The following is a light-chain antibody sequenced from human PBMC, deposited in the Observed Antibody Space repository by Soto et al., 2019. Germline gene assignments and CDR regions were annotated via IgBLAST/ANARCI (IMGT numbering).Light chain of an antibody. V-gene: IGKV1-39*01. Sequence: DIQMTQSPSSLSASVGDRVTITCRASQSISSYLNWYQQKPGKAPKLLIYAASSLQSGVPSRFSGSGSGTDFTLTISSLQPEDFATYYCQHSYPPPYTFGQGTKLEIK. CDR2: AAS. CDR3: QHSYPPPYT. CDR1: QSISSY. J-gene: IGKJ2*01.